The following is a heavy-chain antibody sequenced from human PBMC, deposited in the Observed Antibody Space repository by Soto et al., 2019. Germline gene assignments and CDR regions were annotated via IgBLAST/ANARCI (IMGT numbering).Heavy chain of an antibody. CDR1: GYTFTGYY. Sequence: QVQLVQSGAEVKKPGASVKVSCKASGYTFTGYYIHWVRQAPGQGLEWMGWINPNSGSTNYAQKFQGRVTMTKDTSISTTYMELTTLTSDDTTFYYCARGVSAGVDYWGQGTLVTVSS. J-gene: IGHJ4*02. CDR2: INPNSGST. CDR3: ARGVSAGVDY. V-gene: IGHV1-2*02. D-gene: IGHD1-26*01.